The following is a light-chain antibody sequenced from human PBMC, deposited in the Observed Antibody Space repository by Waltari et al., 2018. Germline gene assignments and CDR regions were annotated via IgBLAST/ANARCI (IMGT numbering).Light chain of an antibody. CDR2: ELS. Sequence: QSVLTQPPSASGTPGQRVTISCSGSSSNMRTNSAHWYQQHPGKAPKLIIYELSNRPSGVPDRFSGSKAGNTASLTVSRLQAEDEAEYHCSAYGGRDNPWVFGGGTKLTVL. J-gene: IGLJ3*02. CDR3: SAYGGRDNPWV. V-gene: IGLV1-44*01. CDR1: SSNMRTNS.